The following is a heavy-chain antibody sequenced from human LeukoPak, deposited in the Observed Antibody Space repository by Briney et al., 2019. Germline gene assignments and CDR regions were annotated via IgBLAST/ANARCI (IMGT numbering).Heavy chain of an antibody. CDR3: ARWHTVTVYDYGNWFNP. Sequence: SETQSLTCTVSGGSMSSYYWSWIRQPPGKGLEWIGYIYYSGTTKYNPSLKSRVTISLDTSKNQFSLKVNSLTAADTAVYYCARWHTVTVYDYGNWFNPWGQGTLVTVSS. V-gene: IGHV4-59*01. CDR1: GGSMSSYY. D-gene: IGHD5/OR15-5a*01. J-gene: IGHJ5*02. CDR2: IYYSGTT.